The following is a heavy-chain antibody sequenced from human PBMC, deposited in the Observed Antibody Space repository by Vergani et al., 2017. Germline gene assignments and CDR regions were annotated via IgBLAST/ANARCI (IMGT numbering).Heavy chain of an antibody. CDR3: AGHSTVEWLVKLGWIDP. J-gene: IGHJ5*02. CDR2: IYYSGST. CDR1: GASIRSSNYY. D-gene: IGHD6-19*01. V-gene: IGHV4-39*01. Sequence: QLQLQESGPGLVKPSATLSLTCSVSGASIRSSNYYWGWIRQPPGKGLEWIASIYYSGSTYYNPSLKSRVTISVDTSKNQFPLKLSSVTAADTAVYFCAGHSTVEWLVKLGWIDPWGQGSLVTVSS.